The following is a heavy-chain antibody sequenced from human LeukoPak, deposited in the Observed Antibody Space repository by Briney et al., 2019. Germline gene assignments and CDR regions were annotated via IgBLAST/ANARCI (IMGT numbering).Heavy chain of an antibody. J-gene: IGHJ1*01. CDR2: IYHSGST. V-gene: IGHV4-59*01. CDR3: ARGGAARLHFQN. CDR1: GGSISTYY. Sequence: SETLSLACTVCGGSISTYYWNWIRQPPAKGLDWIGYIYHSGSTNYNPSLQSRVTISVDTSKNQFSLNLNSVTAADTAVYYCARGGAARLHFQNWGQGTLVTVSS. D-gene: IGHD6-6*01.